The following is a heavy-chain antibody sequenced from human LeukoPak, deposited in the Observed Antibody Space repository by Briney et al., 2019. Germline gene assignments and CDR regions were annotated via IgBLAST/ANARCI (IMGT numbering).Heavy chain of an antibody. D-gene: IGHD3-9*01. CDR2: IIPIFGTA. J-gene: IGHJ6*03. CDR3: ARGALRYFDWLLPEGYYYYYYMDV. V-gene: IGHV1-69*05. CDR1: GYTFTGYY. Sequence: SVKVSCKASGYTFTGYYMHWVRQAPGQGLEWMGGIIPIFGTANYAQKFQGRVTITTDESTSTAYMELSSLRSEDTAVYYCARGALRYFDWLLPEGYYYYYYMDVWGKGTTVTVSS.